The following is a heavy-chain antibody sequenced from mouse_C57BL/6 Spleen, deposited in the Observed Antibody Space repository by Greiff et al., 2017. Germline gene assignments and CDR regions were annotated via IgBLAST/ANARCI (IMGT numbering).Heavy chain of an antibody. CDR2: IYPGDGDT. V-gene: IGHV1-82*01. CDR3: ARRPDYFDY. J-gene: IGHJ2*01. CDR1: GYAFSSSW. Sequence: LKESGPELVKPGASVKISCKASGYAFSSSWMNWVKQRPGKGLEWIGRIYPGDGDTNYNGKFKGKATLTADKSSSTAYMQLSSLTSEDSAVYFCARRPDYFDYWGQGTTLTVSS.